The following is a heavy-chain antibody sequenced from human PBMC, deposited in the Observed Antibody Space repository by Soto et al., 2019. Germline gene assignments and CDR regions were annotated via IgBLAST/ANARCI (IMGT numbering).Heavy chain of an antibody. V-gene: IGHV3-48*02. Sequence: GGSLRLTCAASGFTFSDYSMNWVRQAPGKGLEWVSYFGSSSGIIYYADSVKGRLTISRDNDKNSLYLQMNSLRDEDTAVYYCVSDGYCTYGLCYTYFFDXWGQGALLTVSX. CDR1: GFTFSDYS. CDR2: FGSSSGII. CDR3: VSDGYCTYGLCYTYFFDX. J-gene: IGHJ4*02. D-gene: IGHD2-8*01.